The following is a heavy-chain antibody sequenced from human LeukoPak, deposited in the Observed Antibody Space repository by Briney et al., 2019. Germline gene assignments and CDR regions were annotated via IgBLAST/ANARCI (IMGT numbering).Heavy chain of an antibody. CDR1: GYTFTGYY. V-gene: IGHV1-46*01. Sequence: ASVKVSCKTSGYTFTGYYMHWVRQAPGQGLEWMGIINPSGGSTSYAQKFQGRVTMTRDTSTSTVYMELSSLRSEDTAVYYCARERSGVVTPLDYWGQGTLVTVSS. J-gene: IGHJ4*02. CDR2: INPSGGST. D-gene: IGHD2-21*02. CDR3: ARERSGVVTPLDY.